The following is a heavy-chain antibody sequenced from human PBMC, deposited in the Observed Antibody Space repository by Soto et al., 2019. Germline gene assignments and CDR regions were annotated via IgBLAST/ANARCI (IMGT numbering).Heavy chain of an antibody. V-gene: IGHV4-34*01. Sequence: SETLSLTCAVYGGSFSGHFWTWIRQAPGKGLEWIGEINHSGGTNYNSSLKSRVSISIDTSKNQFSLILNSVTAADTAVYYCARDRLYGMDVWGQGTTVTVSS. CDR2: INHSGGT. CDR3: ARDRLYGMDV. CDR1: GGSFSGHF. J-gene: IGHJ6*02.